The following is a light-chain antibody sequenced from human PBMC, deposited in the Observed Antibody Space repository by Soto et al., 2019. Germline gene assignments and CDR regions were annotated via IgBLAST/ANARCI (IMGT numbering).Light chain of an antibody. CDR1: QSISTF. CDR2: SAY. V-gene: IGKV1-39*01. CDR3: QQSYGPPPT. J-gene: IGKJ4*01. Sequence: DIQMTQSPSSLSASVGDRVTISCRPSQSISTFLNWYQQKPGKPPKLLIYSAYISQSGVPSRFSGSGSGTGFSLTIDGLQPEDFATYYCQQSYGPPPTFGGGTKVEIK.